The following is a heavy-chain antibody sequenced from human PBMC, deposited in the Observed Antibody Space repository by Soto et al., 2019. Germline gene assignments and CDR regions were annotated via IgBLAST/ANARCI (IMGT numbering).Heavy chain of an antibody. D-gene: IGHD2-8*01. Sequence: GASVKVSCKASGYTFTSYGISWVRQAPGQGLEWMGWISAYNGNTNYAQKLQGRVTMTTDTSTSTAYMELRSLRSDDTAVYYCARDRSTNGVWRGMDVWGQGTTVTVSS. V-gene: IGHV1-18*01. CDR1: GYTFTSYG. J-gene: IGHJ6*02. CDR3: ARDRSTNGVWRGMDV. CDR2: ISAYNGNT.